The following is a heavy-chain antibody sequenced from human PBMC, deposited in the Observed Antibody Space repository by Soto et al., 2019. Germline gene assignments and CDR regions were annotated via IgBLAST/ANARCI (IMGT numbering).Heavy chain of an antibody. V-gene: IGHV4-34*01. CDR3: ARVTGRYYYGMDV. CDR2: INHSGST. Sequence: QVQLQQWGAGLLKPSETLSLTCAVYGGSFSGYYWSWIRQPPGKGLEWIGEINHSGSTNYNPSLKSRVTRSVDTSKNQCSLKLSSVTAADTAVYYWARVTGRYYYGMDVWGQGTTVTVSS. CDR1: GGSFSGYY. J-gene: IGHJ6*02.